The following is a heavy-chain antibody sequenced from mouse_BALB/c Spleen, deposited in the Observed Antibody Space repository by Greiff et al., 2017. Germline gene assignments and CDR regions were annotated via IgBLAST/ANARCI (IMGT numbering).Heavy chain of an antibody. J-gene: IGHJ2*01. CDR3: ARSMITTDFDY. D-gene: IGHD2-4*01. CDR1: GFSLSTSGMS. CDR2: IWWNDDK. V-gene: IGHV8-8*01. Sequence: QVTLKESGPGILQPSQTLSLTCSFSGFSLSTSGMSVGWIRQPSGKGLEWLAHIWWNDDKYYNPALKSRLTISKDTSNNQVFLKIASVVTADTATYYCARSMITTDFDYWGQGTTLTVSS.